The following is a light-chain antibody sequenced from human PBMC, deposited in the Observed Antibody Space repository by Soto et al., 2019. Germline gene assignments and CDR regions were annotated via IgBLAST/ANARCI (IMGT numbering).Light chain of an antibody. CDR3: QTWGTGILV. CDR1: SVHSNYA. V-gene: IGLV4-69*01. J-gene: IGLJ2*01. CDR2: VNSDGSH. Sequence: QLVLTQSPSASASLGASVKLTCTLSSVHSNYAIAWHQQQPEKGPRYLMKVNSDGSHRRGDGIPDRFSGSSSGTERYLTISSLQSEDEADYYCQTWGTGILVFGGGTKLTVL.